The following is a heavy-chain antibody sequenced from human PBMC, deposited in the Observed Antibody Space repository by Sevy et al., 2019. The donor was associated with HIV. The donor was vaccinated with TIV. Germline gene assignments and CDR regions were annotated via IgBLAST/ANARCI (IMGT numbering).Heavy chain of an antibody. Sequence: ASVKVSCEASGYTFSNYGISWVRQAPGQGLEWMGWVSAYTGNTNYAQKFQGRVTMTTDTSTRTAYMELRSLRSDDTAVYYCARDSIPMVQGVIITPYYYGMDVWGQRTTVTVSS. CDR1: GYTFSNYG. CDR3: ARDSIPMVQGVIITPYYYGMDV. D-gene: IGHD3-10*01. CDR2: VSAYTGNT. J-gene: IGHJ6*02. V-gene: IGHV1-18*01.